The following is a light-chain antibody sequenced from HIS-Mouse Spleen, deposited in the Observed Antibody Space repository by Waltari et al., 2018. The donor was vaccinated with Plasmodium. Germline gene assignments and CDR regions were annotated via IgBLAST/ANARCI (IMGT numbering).Light chain of an antibody. CDR3: QQANSFPPSIT. J-gene: IGKJ5*01. V-gene: IGKV1-12*01. CDR2: AAS. CDR1: QGISSW. Sequence: DIQMTQSPSSVSASVGDRVTITCRASQGISSWFAWYQQKPGKAPKLLIYAASSLQSGVPSRFGGSGSGTDFTLTISSLQPEDFATYYCQQANSFPPSITFGQGTRLEIK.